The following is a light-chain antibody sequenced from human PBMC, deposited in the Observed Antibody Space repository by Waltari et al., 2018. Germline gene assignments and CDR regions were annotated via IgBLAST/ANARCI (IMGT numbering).Light chain of an antibody. CDR1: SGHRSYA. V-gene: IGLV4-69*01. CDR2: VNRDGSH. Sequence: QLVLTQSPSASASLGASVNLTCTLSSGHRSYAIEWHQQQPEKGPRFLMKVNRDGSHTKGDGIPDRFSGSSSGAERYLTISGLQSEDEADYYCQTWGTGIQVFGGGTKLSV. CDR3: QTWGTGIQV. J-gene: IGLJ3*02.